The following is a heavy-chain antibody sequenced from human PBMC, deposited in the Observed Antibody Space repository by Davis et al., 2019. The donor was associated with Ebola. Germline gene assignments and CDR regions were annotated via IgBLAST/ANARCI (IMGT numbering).Heavy chain of an antibody. J-gene: IGHJ4*02. Sequence: SQTLSLTCAISGDSLSSHSPAWNWIRQSPSIGLEWLGRTYYRSKWYYDYAVSVKSRITINPDTSKNQFSLQLNPVTPEDTAVYYCARGVAYSSFDYWGQGTLVSVSS. D-gene: IGHD6-19*01. V-gene: IGHV6-1*01. CDR2: TYYRSKWYY. CDR3: ARGVAYSSFDY. CDR1: GDSLSSHSPA.